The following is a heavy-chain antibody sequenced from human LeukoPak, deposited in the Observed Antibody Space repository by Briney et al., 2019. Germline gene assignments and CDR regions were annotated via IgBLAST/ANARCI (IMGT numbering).Heavy chain of an antibody. CDR1: GGSISSYY. Sequence: SETLSLTCTVSGGSISSYYWSWIRQPPGKGLEWIGYIYYSGSTNYNPSLKSRVTISVDTSKNQFSLKLSSVTAADTAVYYCARDRSGGSGYFDWPYYYYYYGMDVWGQGTTVTVSS. J-gene: IGHJ6*02. CDR2: IYYSGST. D-gene: IGHD3-9*01. V-gene: IGHV4-59*12. CDR3: ARDRSGGSGYFDWPYYYYYYGMDV.